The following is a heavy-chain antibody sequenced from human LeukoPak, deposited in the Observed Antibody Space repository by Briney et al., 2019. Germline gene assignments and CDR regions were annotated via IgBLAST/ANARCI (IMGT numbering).Heavy chain of an antibody. CDR1: GYSFTSYW. Sequence: GESLKISCKGSGYSFTSYWIGWARQMPGKGLEWMGIIYPGDSDTRYSPSFQGQVTISADKSISTAYLQWSSLKASDTAMYYCARHAELLWFGELSENWFDPWGQGTLVTVSS. V-gene: IGHV5-51*01. CDR2: IYPGDSDT. J-gene: IGHJ5*02. D-gene: IGHD3-10*01. CDR3: ARHAELLWFGELSENWFDP.